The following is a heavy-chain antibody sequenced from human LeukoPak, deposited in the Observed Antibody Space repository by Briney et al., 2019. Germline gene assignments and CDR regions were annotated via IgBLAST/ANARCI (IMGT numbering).Heavy chain of an antibody. J-gene: IGHJ4*02. Sequence: PGGSLRPSCAASGFTFSSFGMHWVRQAPGRGLEWMAVISNDGINKYHTDSVKGRFTISRDNSKNTLYLQMNSLRAEDTAVYYCAKKGYYDGSGYYMYYFDHWGQGTLVTVSS. D-gene: IGHD3-22*01. CDR1: GFTFSSFG. CDR3: AKKGYYDGSGYYMYYFDH. V-gene: IGHV3-30*18. CDR2: ISNDGINK.